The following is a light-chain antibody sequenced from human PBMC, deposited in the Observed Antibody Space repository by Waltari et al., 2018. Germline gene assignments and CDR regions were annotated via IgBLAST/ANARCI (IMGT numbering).Light chain of an antibody. CDR3: SSYTSTTTPFV. Sequence: QSALTQPASVSGSPGQSITISCTGTSSDIGRYNYVSWYQQHPGKALKLIIYDVNNRPAGISDRSSGSKSANTASLTISGLQVEDEADYFCSSYTSTTTPFVFGSGTKVTVL. CDR1: SSDIGRYNY. V-gene: IGLV2-14*03. J-gene: IGLJ1*01. CDR2: DVN.